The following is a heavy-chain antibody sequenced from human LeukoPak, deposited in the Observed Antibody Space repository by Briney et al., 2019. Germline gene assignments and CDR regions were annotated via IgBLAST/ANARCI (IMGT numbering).Heavy chain of an antibody. D-gene: IGHD3-16*01. CDR1: GFTFSSYS. J-gene: IGHJ6*02. V-gene: IGHV3-48*04. Sequence: GGSLRLSCAASGFTFSSYSMNWVRQAPGKGLEWVSYISSSGSTIYYADSVKGRFTISRDNAKNSLFLHMNSLRAEDTAVYYCARDLGTVYYYYGMDVWGQGTTVTVSS. CDR2: ISSSGSTI. CDR3: ARDLGTVYYYYGMDV.